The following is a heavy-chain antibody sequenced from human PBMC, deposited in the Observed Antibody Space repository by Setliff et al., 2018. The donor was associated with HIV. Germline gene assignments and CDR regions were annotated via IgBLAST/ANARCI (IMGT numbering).Heavy chain of an antibody. J-gene: IGHJ6*02. V-gene: IGHV3-7*01. CDR1: GFTFSRYW. CDR2: INQDGSEK. CDR3: ARVWDYGSGSYGMDV. Sequence: PGGSLRLSCAASGFTFSRYWMSWVRQAPGKGLEWVANINQDGSEKYYVDSVKGRFTISRDNAKNSLYLQMNSLRADDTAVYYCARVWDYGSGSYGMDVWGQGTTVTSP. D-gene: IGHD3-10*01.